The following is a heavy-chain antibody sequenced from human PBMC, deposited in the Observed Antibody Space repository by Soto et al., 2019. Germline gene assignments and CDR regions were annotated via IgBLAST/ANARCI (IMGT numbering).Heavy chain of an antibody. D-gene: IGHD2-15*01. CDR2: INTDGSST. V-gene: IGHV3-74*01. J-gene: IGHJ4*02. Sequence: EVQLVEFGGGLVQPGGSLRLSCAASGFTFSSYWMHWVRQAPGKGLVWISRINTDGSSTSYVDSVQGRFTISRDNGKNTLFLQMNSLRGEDTAVYYCARRGSGVTRGLHYWGQGTLVTVSS. CDR3: ARRGSGVTRGLHY. CDR1: GFTFSSYW.